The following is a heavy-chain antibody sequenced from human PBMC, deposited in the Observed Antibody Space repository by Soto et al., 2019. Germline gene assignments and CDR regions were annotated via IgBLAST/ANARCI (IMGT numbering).Heavy chain of an antibody. Sequence: QVHLVQSGAEVRRPGASVKVSCEASGYTFTNYAIHWVRQAPGQRLEWMGWINAGNGNTQYSQRFQDRVNITRDTSATTAYMDLSSLRSEDTAVYYCARVRILGAGNNHFDPWGQGTLVTVSS. V-gene: IGHV1-3*01. CDR1: GYTFTNYA. CDR3: ARVRILGAGNNHFDP. D-gene: IGHD2-15*01. CDR2: INAGNGNT. J-gene: IGHJ5*02.